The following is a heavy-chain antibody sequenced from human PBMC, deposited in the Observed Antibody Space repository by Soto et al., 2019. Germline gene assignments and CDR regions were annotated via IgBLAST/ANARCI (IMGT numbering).Heavy chain of an antibody. CDR2: IYFSGSA. Sequence: SETLSLTCTFSGGSITSYYWSLIRQPPGKGLEWIGYIYFSGSANYNPSLKSRVTISVDTSKNQFSLKLSSVTAADTAVYYCARRYSGYGDYWGQGTLVTVS. CDR1: GGSITSYY. D-gene: IGHD5-12*01. V-gene: IGHV4-59*08. J-gene: IGHJ4*02. CDR3: ARRYSGYGDY.